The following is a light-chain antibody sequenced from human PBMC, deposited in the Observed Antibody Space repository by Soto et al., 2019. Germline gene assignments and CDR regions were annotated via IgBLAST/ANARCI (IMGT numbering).Light chain of an antibody. J-gene: IGKJ5*01. V-gene: IGKV3D-15*01. Sequence: VLTQSPGTLSLYPGERATLSCRASQSVSITYLAWYQQKPGQAPRLLIYGASIRATGIPDRFSGSGSGTEFTLTISSLQSEDFAIYYCQQYNNWPRGTFGQGTRLEIK. CDR1: QSVSITY. CDR3: QQYNNWPRGT. CDR2: GAS.